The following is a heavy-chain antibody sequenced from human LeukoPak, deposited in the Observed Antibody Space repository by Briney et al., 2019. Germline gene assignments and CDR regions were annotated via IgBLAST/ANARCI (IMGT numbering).Heavy chain of an antibody. D-gene: IGHD3-3*01. CDR1: GYTFTGYY. CDR3: ARVRSGALDYYYYYYMDV. Sequence: ASVKVSCKASGYTFTGYYMHWVRQAPGQGLEWMGGIIPIFGTANYAQKFQGRVTITADESTSTAYMELSSLRSEDTAVYYCARVRSGALDYYYYYYMDVWGKGTTVTISS. J-gene: IGHJ6*03. V-gene: IGHV1-69*13. CDR2: IIPIFGTA.